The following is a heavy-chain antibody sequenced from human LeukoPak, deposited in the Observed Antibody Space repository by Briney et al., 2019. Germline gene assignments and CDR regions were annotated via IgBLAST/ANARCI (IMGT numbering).Heavy chain of an antibody. J-gene: IGHJ4*02. CDR2: ISGSGGST. D-gene: IGHD3-9*01. CDR1: GFTLSSYA. Sequence: GGSLRLSCAASGFTLSSYAMSWVRQAPGKGLEWVSAISGSGGSTYYADSVKGRFTISRDNSKNTLYLQMNSLRAEDTAVYYCASSHVLRYFDWLLPFDYWGQGTLVTVSS. CDR3: ASSHVLRYFDWLLPFDY. V-gene: IGHV3-23*01.